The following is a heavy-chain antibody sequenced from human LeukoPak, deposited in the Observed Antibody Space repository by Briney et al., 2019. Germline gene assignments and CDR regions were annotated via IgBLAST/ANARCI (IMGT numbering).Heavy chain of an antibody. V-gene: IGHV5-51*01. D-gene: IGHD2-21*01. CDR1: EYSFNTYW. Sequence: GESLQISCQGSEYSFNTYWIARVRQMPVKALEWMGIIYPGDSDTRYSPSFQGQITMSADKSINTAYLRWSSLKASDTAMYYCARAYYCGGGGCKLEYWGQGTLVTVSS. J-gene: IGHJ4*02. CDR3: ARAYYCGGGGCKLEY. CDR2: IYPGDSDT.